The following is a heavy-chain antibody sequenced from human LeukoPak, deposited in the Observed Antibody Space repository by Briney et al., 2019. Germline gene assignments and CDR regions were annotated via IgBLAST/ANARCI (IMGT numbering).Heavy chain of an antibody. CDR3: ARVCSSTSCAPDY. D-gene: IGHD2-2*01. Sequence: ASVKVSCKASGYTFTGYYMHWVRQAPGQGLEWMGRINPNSGGTNYAQKFQGRVTMTRDTSISTAYMELSRLRSGDTAVYYCARVCSSTSCAPDYWGQGTLVTVSS. V-gene: IGHV1-2*06. CDR2: INPNSGGT. CDR1: GYTFTGYY. J-gene: IGHJ4*02.